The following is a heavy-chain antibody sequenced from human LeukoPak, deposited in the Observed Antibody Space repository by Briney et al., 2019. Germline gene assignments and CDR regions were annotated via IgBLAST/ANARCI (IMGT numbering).Heavy chain of an antibody. J-gene: IGHJ4*02. V-gene: IGHV1-69*13. Sequence: ASVKVSCKASGGTFSSSSISWVRQAPGQGLEWMGGIIPIFGTANYAQKLQGRVTITADESTSTAYMELSSLRSEDTAVYYCARGSSYDILTGYYYFDYWGQGTLVTVSS. CDR2: IIPIFGTA. CDR1: GGTFSSSS. D-gene: IGHD3-9*01. CDR3: ARGSSYDILTGYYYFDY.